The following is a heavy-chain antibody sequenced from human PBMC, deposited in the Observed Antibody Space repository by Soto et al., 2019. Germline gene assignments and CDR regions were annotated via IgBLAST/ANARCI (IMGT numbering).Heavy chain of an antibody. CDR2: MNPNSGNT. CDR3: AREISDGLAV. Sequence: QVQLVQSGAEVKKPGASVKVSCKASGYTFTSYDINWVRQATGQGLEWMGWMNPNSGNTGYAQKFQGRVTMTRNTSLTTAYMELSSLRSQDTAVYYSAREISDGLAVWGQGNAVTVPS. J-gene: IGHJ6*02. CDR1: GYTFTSYD. V-gene: IGHV1-8*01.